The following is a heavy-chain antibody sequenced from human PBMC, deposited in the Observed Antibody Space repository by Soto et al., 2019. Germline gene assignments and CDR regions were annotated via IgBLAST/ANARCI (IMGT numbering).Heavy chain of an antibody. J-gene: IGHJ4*02. CDR2: IYSGGST. CDR1: GFTVSNNY. V-gene: IGHV3-66*01. Sequence: EEQLVESGGDLVQPGGTLRLSCAASGFTVSNNYMSWVRQAPGKGLQWVSLIYSGGSTYYADSVKCRFTISRDSSKNTLYLQMNSRRAEDTAMYYCAAYSHKGYWGQGTLVTVSS. D-gene: IGHD3-16*01. CDR3: AAYSHKGY.